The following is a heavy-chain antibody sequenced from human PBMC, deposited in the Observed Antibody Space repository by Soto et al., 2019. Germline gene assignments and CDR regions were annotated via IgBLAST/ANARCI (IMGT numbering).Heavy chain of an antibody. CDR2: IIPIFGAA. CDR3: ARSVEQLASAYYFDY. D-gene: IGHD6-6*01. V-gene: IGHV1-69*12. J-gene: IGHJ4*02. CDR1: GGTFSSYA. Sequence: QVQLVQSGAEVKKPGSSVKVSCKASGGTFSSYAMSWVRQAPVQGLEWMGGIIPIFGAAHYAQMLQGRVTITADESTSTAYMELSSLRSEDTAVYYCARSVEQLASAYYFDYWGQGTLVTVSS.